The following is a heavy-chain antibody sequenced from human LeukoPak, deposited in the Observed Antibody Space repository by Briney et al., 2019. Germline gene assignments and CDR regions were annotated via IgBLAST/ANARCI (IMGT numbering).Heavy chain of an antibody. J-gene: IGHJ4*02. CDR2: ISSSGSTI. V-gene: IGHV3-48*03. CDR3: AKAAMSAPPVQWLPTEGFDY. Sequence: GGSLRLSCAASGFTFSSYEMNWVRQAPGKGLEWVSYISSSGSTIYYADSVKGRFTISRDNAKNSLYLQMNRLRVEDTAVYYCAKAAMSAPPVQWLPTEGFDYWGQGTLVTVSS. D-gene: IGHD6-19*01. CDR1: GFTFSSYE.